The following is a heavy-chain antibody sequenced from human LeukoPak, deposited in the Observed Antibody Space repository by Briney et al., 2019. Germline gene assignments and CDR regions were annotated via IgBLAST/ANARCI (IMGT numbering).Heavy chain of an antibody. CDR3: ARSSGWYTGFDY. Sequence: QPGGSLRLSCAASGFNFVDYAMHWVRQVPGKGLEWVSGISYNSGTIVYADSVKGRFTISRDNAKNSLYLQMDSLRAEDTAVYYCARSSGWYTGFDYWGQGTLVTVSS. CDR2: ISYNSGTI. D-gene: IGHD6-19*01. V-gene: IGHV3-9*01. J-gene: IGHJ4*02. CDR1: GFNFVDYA.